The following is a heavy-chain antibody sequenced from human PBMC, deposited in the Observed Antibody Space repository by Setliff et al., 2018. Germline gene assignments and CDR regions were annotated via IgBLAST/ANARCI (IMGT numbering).Heavy chain of an antibody. J-gene: IGHJ3*02. CDR3: ARDVRVASSSWFKSAFDI. D-gene: IGHD6-13*01. Sequence: SETLSLTCAVYGGPFSGYYWSWIRQPPGKGLEWIGSIYYSGSTYYNPSLKSRVTISVDTSKNQFSLKLSSVTAADTAVYYCARDVRVASSSWFKSAFDIWGQGTMVTVSS. CDR1: GGPFSGYY. V-gene: IGHV4-34*01. CDR2: IYYSGST.